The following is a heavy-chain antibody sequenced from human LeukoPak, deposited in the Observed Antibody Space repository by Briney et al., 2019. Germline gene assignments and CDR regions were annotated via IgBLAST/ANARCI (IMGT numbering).Heavy chain of an antibody. CDR2: ISGSNGNT. CDR1: SYPFTRYG. CDR3: ARDVYYYDSKGDY. V-gene: IGHV1-18*01. J-gene: IGHJ4*02. D-gene: IGHD3-22*01. Sequence: ASVKVSCKASSYPFTRYGISWVRQAPGQGLEWMGWISGSNGNTNYAQKFQGRVTMTRNTSISTAYMELSSLRSEDTAVYYCARDVYYYDSKGDYWGQGTLVTVSS.